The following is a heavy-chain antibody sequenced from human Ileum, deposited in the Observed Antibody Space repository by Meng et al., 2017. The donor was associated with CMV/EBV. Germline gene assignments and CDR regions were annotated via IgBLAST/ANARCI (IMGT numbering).Heavy chain of an antibody. V-gene: IGHV2-5*02. Sequence: FSPTSSPVGVGWIRQPTVKALEWLAFIYWDDDKRYSPSLKSRLTITKDAPKNQVVLTMTNMGPADTATYHCVHRRDYSGNWNGGSVDFWGQGALVTVSS. D-gene: IGHD1-1*01. J-gene: IGHJ4*02. CDR3: VHRRDYSGNWNGGSVDF. CDR1: FSPTSSPVG. CDR2: IYWDDDK.